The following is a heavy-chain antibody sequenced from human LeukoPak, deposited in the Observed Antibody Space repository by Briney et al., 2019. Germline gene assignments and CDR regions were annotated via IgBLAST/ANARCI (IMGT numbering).Heavy chain of an antibody. V-gene: IGHV4-61*01. CDR1: GGSVSSGSYY. Sequence: SETLSLTCTVSGGSVSSGSYYWSWIRQPPGKGLEWIGYIYYSGSTNYNPSLKSRVTISVDTSKNQFSLKLSSVTAADTAVYYCARGLRYYDFWSGYSYYYYGMDVWGQGTTLTVSS. J-gene: IGHJ6*02. CDR3: ARGLRYYDFWSGYSYYYYGMDV. CDR2: IYYSGST. D-gene: IGHD3-3*01.